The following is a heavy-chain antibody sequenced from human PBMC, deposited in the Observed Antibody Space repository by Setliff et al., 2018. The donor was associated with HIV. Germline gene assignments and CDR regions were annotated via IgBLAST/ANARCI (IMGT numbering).Heavy chain of an antibody. D-gene: IGHD3-3*01. CDR2: ISRTSSYI. Sequence: SGGSLRLSCAASGFTFSSYNMNWVRQAPGKGLEWVSFISRTSSYIYYADSLKGRFTVSRDNAKNSLYLQMNSLTAEDTAVYYCARGFVLRFLEWSMPDAFDIWGQGTMVTVSS. CDR3: ARGFVLRFLEWSMPDAFDI. CDR1: GFTFSSYN. J-gene: IGHJ3*02. V-gene: IGHV3-21*01.